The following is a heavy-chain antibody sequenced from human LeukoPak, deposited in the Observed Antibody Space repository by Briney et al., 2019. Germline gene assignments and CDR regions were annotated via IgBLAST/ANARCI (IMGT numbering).Heavy chain of an antibody. CDR2: IKGDASTT. Sequence: GGSLRLSCAASGFTFSTYWMHWVRQAPGKGLVWVSRIKGDASTTIYADPVKGRFTISRDNSKNTLYLLTSSLRAEDTGVYYCARDLYYDGSGGDLWGRGTLVTVSS. CDR3: ARDLYYDGSGGDL. D-gene: IGHD3-22*01. J-gene: IGHJ2*01. V-gene: IGHV3-74*01. CDR1: GFTFSTYW.